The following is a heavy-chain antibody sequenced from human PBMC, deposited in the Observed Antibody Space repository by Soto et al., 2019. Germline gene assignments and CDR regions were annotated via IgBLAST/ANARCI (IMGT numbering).Heavy chain of an antibody. CDR3: ARGGFHHGFDI. Sequence: KCRGYWIHWVRKAPEKGLVWVSRVNNDGGNSIYADSVTGRFITSRDNAKNMVYLQMNTLRTEDTAVYYCARGGFHHGFDIWGQGTMVTVSS. CDR1: KCRGYW. J-gene: IGHJ3*02. CDR2: VNNDGGNS. V-gene: IGHV3-74*01.